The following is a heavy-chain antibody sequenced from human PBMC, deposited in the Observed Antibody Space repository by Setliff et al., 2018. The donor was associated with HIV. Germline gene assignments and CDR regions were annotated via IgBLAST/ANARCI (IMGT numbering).Heavy chain of an antibody. V-gene: IGHV1-46*01. J-gene: IGHJ3*02. CDR3: TRAFPPMIPAAFDI. CDR2: INPSDGIP. CDR1: GYTFTDYH. D-gene: IGHD3-16*01. Sequence: ASVKVSCKASGYTFTDYHMHWVRQAPGQGLEWMGIINPSDGIPSYAQKFQDRVVVTRDTSRSIVYMELSSLLSEDTAVYFCTRAFPPMIPAAFDIWGLGTLVTVSS.